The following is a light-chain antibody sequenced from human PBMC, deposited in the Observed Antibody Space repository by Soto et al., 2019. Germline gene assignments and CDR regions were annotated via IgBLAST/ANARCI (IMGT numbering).Light chain of an antibody. Sequence: QSALTQPASLSGSPGQSITISCTGTSSDIGSYNYVSRYQQHPGKAPKLMIFDVSYRPSGISDRFSGSKSGNTASLTISGLQPEDEADYYCSSYGASSTLFGGGTKLTVL. CDR1: SSDIGSYNY. CDR2: DVS. J-gene: IGLJ3*02. CDR3: SSYGASSTL. V-gene: IGLV2-14*03.